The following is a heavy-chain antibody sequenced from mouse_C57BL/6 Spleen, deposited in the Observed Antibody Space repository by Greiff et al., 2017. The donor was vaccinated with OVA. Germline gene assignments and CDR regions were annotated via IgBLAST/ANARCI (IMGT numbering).Heavy chain of an antibody. CDR2: INYDGSST. J-gene: IGHJ1*03. Sequence: EVMLVESEGGLVQPGSSMKLSCTASGFTFSDYYMAWVRQVPEKGLEWVANINYDGSSTYYLDSLKSRFIISRDNAKNILYLQMSSLKSEDTATYYCARERDLHWYFDVWGTGTTVTVSS. D-gene: IGHD3-3*01. CDR3: ARERDLHWYFDV. CDR1: GFTFSDYY. V-gene: IGHV5-16*01.